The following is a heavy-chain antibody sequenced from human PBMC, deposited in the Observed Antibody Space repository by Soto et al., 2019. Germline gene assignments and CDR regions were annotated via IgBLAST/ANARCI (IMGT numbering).Heavy chain of an antibody. CDR1: VYAFTGYG. D-gene: IGHD3-3*01. CDR2: ISAYNGNT. CDR3: ARDYYDFWSGYSSQLWFDP. V-gene: IGHV1-18*04. Sequence: SVKVSCKSSVYAFTGYGISLVRQAPGQGLEWMGWISAYNGNTNYAQKLQGRVTMTTDTSTSTAYMELRRLSSQDTAVYYCARDYYDFWSGYSSQLWFDPWGQGTLVTVSS. J-gene: IGHJ5*02.